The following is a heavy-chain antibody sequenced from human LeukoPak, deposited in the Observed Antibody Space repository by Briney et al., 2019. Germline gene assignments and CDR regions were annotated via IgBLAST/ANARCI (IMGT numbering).Heavy chain of an antibody. CDR3: ARELWFVNAPGSWFDP. Sequence: SQTLSLTCAVSGDSISSGDYSWSWIRQPSGKGLEWIGYIFHSGSSYYNPSLKSRVTISVDRSKNQFSLRLTSVTAADTAVYYCARELWFVNAPGSWFDPWGQGTLVTVSS. V-gene: IGHV4-30-2*01. D-gene: IGHD3-10*01. CDR1: GDSISSGDYS. J-gene: IGHJ5*02. CDR2: IFHSGSS.